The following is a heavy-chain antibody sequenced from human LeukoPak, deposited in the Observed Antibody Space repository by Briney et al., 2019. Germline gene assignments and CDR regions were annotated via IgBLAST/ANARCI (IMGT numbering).Heavy chain of an antibody. Sequence: SVKVSCKASGGTFSSYAISWVRQAPGQGLEWMGGIVPIFGTANYTQKFQGRVTITADESTSTAYMELSSLRSEDTAVYYCARDSRSGYRNYYYYGMDVWGQGTTVTVSS. CDR1: GGTFSSYA. D-gene: IGHD3-3*01. V-gene: IGHV1-69*01. CDR2: IVPIFGTA. CDR3: ARDSRSGYRNYYYYGMDV. J-gene: IGHJ6*02.